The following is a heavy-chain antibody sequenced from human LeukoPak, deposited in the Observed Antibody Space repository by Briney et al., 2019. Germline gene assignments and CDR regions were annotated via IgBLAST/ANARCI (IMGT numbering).Heavy chain of an antibody. Sequence: PGGSLRLSCAASGFTFSSYGMHWVRQAPGKGLEWVAFIRYDGSNKYYADSVKGRFTISRDNSKNTLHLQMNSLRAEDTAVYYCAKTYVSDFWSGLGIWGQGTMVTVSS. D-gene: IGHD3-3*01. J-gene: IGHJ3*02. V-gene: IGHV3-30*02. CDR1: GFTFSSYG. CDR3: AKTYVSDFWSGLGI. CDR2: IRYDGSNK.